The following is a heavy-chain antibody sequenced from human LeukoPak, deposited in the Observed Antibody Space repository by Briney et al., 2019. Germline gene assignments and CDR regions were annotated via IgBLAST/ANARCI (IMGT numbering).Heavy chain of an antibody. J-gene: IGHJ3*02. V-gene: IGHV3-21*01. D-gene: IGHD3-16*01. CDR1: GFTFSSYS. Sequence: PGGSLRLSCAASGFTFSSYSMNWVRQAPGKGLEWVSSISSSSVHMYYADSLKGRFTISRDDAKNSLYLQMSSLRAEDTAVYYCARLGGGAAFDIWGQGTMVTVSS. CDR2: ISSSSVHM. CDR3: ARLGGGAAFDI.